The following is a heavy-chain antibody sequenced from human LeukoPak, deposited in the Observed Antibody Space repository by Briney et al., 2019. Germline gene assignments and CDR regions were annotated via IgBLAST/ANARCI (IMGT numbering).Heavy chain of an antibody. Sequence: GGSLRLSCAASGFTFSSYWMNWARQAAGKGLEWVASINHNGNVNYYVDSVKGRFTISRDNAKNSLYLQMSNLRAEDTAVYFCARGGGLDVWGQGATVTVSS. CDR1: GFTFSSYW. CDR2: INHNGNVN. CDR3: ARGGGLDV. D-gene: IGHD3-16*01. V-gene: IGHV3-7*03. J-gene: IGHJ6*02.